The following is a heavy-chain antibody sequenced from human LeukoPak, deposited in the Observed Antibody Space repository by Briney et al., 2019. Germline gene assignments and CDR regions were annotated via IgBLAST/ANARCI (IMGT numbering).Heavy chain of an antibody. Sequence: PSETLSLTCAVSGYSISSGYYWGGIRRPPGKGLEWIGSIYHSGSTYYNPSLKRRVTISVATSKNQFSLKLSSVTAADTAVYYCARLGWGSGWYAGMDVWGKGTTVTVSS. CDR3: ARLGWGSGWYAGMDV. D-gene: IGHD6-19*01. CDR1: GYSISSGYY. V-gene: IGHV4-38-2*01. J-gene: IGHJ6*04. CDR2: IYHSGST.